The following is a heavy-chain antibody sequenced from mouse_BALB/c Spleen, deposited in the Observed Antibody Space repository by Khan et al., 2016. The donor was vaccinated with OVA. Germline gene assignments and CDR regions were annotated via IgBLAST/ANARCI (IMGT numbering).Heavy chain of an antibody. CDR3: GSVYGYFAS. V-gene: IGHV1-7*01. CDR2: INPSTGYT. Sequence: QIQLVQSGAELAKPGASVKMSCKASGYTFTSYWMHWVKQRPGQGLEWIGYINPSTGYTEYNQKFKDKATLTADKSSNTAYMHFRSLTSEDSAVCYCGSVYGYFASWGQGTTVTVS. J-gene: IGHJ3*01. CDR1: GYTFTSYW. D-gene: IGHD1-2*01.